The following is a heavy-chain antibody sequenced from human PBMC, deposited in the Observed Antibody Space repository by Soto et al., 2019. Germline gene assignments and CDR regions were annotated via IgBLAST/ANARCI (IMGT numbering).Heavy chain of an antibody. V-gene: IGHV3-48*01. CDR2: ISSSSSTI. CDR1: GFTFSSYS. J-gene: IGHJ6*03. D-gene: IGHD4-17*01. CDR3: ARDPSGDGYYKASLYYYYYMDV. Sequence: GGSLRLSCAASGFTFSSYSMNWVRQAPGKGLEWVSYISSSSSTIYYADSVKGRFTISRDNAKNSLYLQMNSLRAEDTAVYYCARDPSGDGYYKASLYYYYYMDVWGKGTTVTFSS.